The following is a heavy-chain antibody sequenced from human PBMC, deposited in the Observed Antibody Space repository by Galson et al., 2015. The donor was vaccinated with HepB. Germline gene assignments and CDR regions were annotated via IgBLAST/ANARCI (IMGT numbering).Heavy chain of an antibody. CDR2: ISYDGSNK. CDR1: GFTFSSYG. J-gene: IGHJ6*03. V-gene: IGHV3-30*18. Sequence: SLRLSCAASGFTFSSYGMHWVRQAPGEGLEWVAVISYDGSNKYYADSVKGRFTISRDNSKNTLYLQMDSLRAEDTALYYCAKGSHYYYMDVWGKGTTVTVSS. CDR3: AKGSHYYYMDV.